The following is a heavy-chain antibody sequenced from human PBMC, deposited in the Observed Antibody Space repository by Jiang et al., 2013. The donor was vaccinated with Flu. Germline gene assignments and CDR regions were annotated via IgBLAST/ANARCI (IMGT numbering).Heavy chain of an antibody. CDR2: INPSGGRT. V-gene: IGHV1-46*01. D-gene: IGHD5-12*01. J-gene: IGHJ4*02. CDR1: GYTFTDNY. Sequence: SVKVSCKASGYTFTDNYIHWVRQAPGQGLEWMGLINPSGGRTTSPQKFQGRLTMTSDTSASTVYMELTSLRSDDTAVYYCARKSGNGLDCWGQGTLVTVSS. CDR3: ARKSGNGLDC.